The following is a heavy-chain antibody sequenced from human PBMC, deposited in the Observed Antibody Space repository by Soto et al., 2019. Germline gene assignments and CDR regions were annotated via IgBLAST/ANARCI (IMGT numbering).Heavy chain of an antibody. D-gene: IGHD2-15*01. CDR2: INPSGGST. V-gene: IGHV1-46*01. J-gene: IGHJ6*02. Sequence: ASVKVSCKASGYTFTSYYMHWVRQAPGQGLEWMGIINPSGGSTSYAQKFQGRVTMTRDTSTSTVYMELSSLRSEDTAVYYCATGFGSRYCSGGSCYSYPPPYYYYGMGVWGQGTTVTVSS. CDR1: GYTFTSYY. CDR3: ATGFGSRYCSGGSCYSYPPPYYYYGMGV.